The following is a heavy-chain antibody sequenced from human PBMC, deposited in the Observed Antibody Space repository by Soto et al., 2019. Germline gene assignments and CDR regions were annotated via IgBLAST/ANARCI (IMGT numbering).Heavy chain of an antibody. J-gene: IGHJ3*02. CDR1: GYSFTSYW. CDR3: ARQLTYYYDSSGYTDDAFDI. D-gene: IGHD3-22*01. V-gene: IGHV5-51*01. CDR2: IYPGDSDT. Sequence: GASLKISCKGSGYSFTSYWIGWVRQMPGKGLEWMGIIYPGDSDTRYSPSSQGQGTISADKSIITAYLQWSSLKASETAMYYCARQLTYYYDSSGYTDDAFDIWGQGTMVTVSS.